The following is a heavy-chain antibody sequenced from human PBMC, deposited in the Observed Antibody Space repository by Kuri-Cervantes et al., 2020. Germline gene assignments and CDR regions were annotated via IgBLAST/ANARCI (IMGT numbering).Heavy chain of an antibody. D-gene: IGHD6-6*01. J-gene: IGHJ4*02. V-gene: IGHV1-2*02. CDR2: INPNSGGT. CDR3: ATHVRSIAAPLDY. CDR1: GYTFTGYY. Sequence: ASVKVSCKASGYTFTGYYMHWVRQAPGQGLEWMGWINPNSGGTNYAQKFQGRVTMTRDTSISTAYMELSRLRSDDTAVYYCATHVRSIAAPLDYWGQGTLVTVSS.